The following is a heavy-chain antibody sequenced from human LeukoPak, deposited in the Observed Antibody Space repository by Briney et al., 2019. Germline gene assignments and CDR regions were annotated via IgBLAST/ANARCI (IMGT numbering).Heavy chain of an antibody. J-gene: IGHJ4*02. CDR1: GFTFSSYS. D-gene: IGHD5-18*01. V-gene: IGHV3-21*01. CDR3: ARVSGTSGYSYGSIDY. Sequence: PGGSLRLSCAASGFTFSSYSMNWVRQAPGKGLEWISSISSTLSYIYYADSLKGRFTISRDNAKNSLYLQMNSLRAEDTAVYYCARVSGTSGYSYGSIDYWGQGTLVTVSS. CDR2: ISSTLSYI.